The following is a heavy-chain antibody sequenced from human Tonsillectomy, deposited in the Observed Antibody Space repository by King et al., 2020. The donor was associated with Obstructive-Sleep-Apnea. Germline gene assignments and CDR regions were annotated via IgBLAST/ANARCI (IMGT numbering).Heavy chain of an antibody. D-gene: IGHD2-2*01. CDR3: ARYCSSTSCYGNYYYGMDG. J-gene: IGHJ6*02. Sequence: VQLVESGGGLVQPGGSLRLSCAASGFTFSTYSMNWVRQAPGKGLEWVSYISSSTNTIYYADSVKGRFTISRDNAKNSLFLQMNSLRAEDTAMYYCARYCSSTSCYGNYYYGMDGWGRGTTVTVPS. CDR2: ISSSTNTI. V-gene: IGHV3-48*01. CDR1: GFTFSTYS.